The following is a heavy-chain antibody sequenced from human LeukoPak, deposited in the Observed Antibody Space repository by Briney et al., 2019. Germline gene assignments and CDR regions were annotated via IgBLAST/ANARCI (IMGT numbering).Heavy chain of an antibody. J-gene: IGHJ4*02. Sequence: ASVKVSCRASGDTFTSYGISWVRQAPGQGLEWMGWISAYNGNTNYAQKLQGRVTMTTDTSTSTAYMELRSLRSDDTAVYYCARAGYYGSGSPKRYWGQGTLVTVSS. CDR2: ISAYNGNT. V-gene: IGHV1-18*01. CDR3: ARAGYYGSGSPKRY. CDR1: GDTFTSYG. D-gene: IGHD3-10*01.